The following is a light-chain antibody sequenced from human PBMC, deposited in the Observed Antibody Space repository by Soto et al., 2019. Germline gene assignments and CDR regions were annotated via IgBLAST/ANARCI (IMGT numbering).Light chain of an antibody. Sequence: EIVMTQPPATLSVSPVERATLSCKASQSVSSNLAWYQQKPGQAPRLLIYGASTRATGIPARFSGSGSGKEFTLTISSLQSEDFAVYYCQQYNNWPPWTFGHGTKVDIK. CDR1: QSVSSN. J-gene: IGKJ1*01. CDR3: QQYNNWPPWT. V-gene: IGKV3-15*01. CDR2: GAS.